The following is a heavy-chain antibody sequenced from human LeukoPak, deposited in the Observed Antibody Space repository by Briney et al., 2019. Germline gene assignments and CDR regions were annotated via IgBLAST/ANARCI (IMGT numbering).Heavy chain of an antibody. CDR3: ARDGTPGTTFRFGP. V-gene: IGHV1-18*01. D-gene: IGHD1-1*01. Sequence: ASVKVSCKASDYTYTSYGISWVRQAPGQGLEWMGWISGYNGNTNYAQKFQARVTMTTDTSTTTAYMELRSLRSDDTAVYYCARDGTPGTTFRFGPWGQGTLVIVSS. CDR1: DYTYTSYG. CDR2: ISGYNGNT. J-gene: IGHJ5*02.